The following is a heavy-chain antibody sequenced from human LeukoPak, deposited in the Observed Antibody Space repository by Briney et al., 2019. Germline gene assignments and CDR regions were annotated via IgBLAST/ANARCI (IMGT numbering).Heavy chain of an antibody. CDR1: GFTVSSNY. V-gene: IGHV3-53*04. Sequence: PGGSLRLSCAASGFTVSSNYMSWVRQAPGKGLEWVSVIYSGGSTNYADSVKGRFTISRHNSKNTLYLQMNSLRAEDTAVYYCARAPEWLIFDYWGQGTLVTVSS. D-gene: IGHD6-19*01. CDR3: ARAPEWLIFDY. J-gene: IGHJ4*02. CDR2: IYSGGST.